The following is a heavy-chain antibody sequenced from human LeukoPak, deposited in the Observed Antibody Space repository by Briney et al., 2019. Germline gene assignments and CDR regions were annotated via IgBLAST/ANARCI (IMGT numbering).Heavy chain of an antibody. J-gene: IGHJ1*01. Sequence: GGSLRLSCADPGFTFRSYSMKSVRQAPGKGLEWVSSISSSSSYIYYADSVKGRFTISRDNAKNSLYLQMNSLRAEDTAVYYCARYIRDPLDPIQHWGQGTLVTVSS. D-gene: IGHD3/OR15-3a*01. V-gene: IGHV3-21*01. CDR2: ISSSSSYI. CDR1: GFTFRSYS. CDR3: ARYIRDPLDPIQH.